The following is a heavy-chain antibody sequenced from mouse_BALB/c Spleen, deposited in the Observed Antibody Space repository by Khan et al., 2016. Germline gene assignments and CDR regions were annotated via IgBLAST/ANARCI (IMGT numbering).Heavy chain of an antibody. Sequence: QVQLQQSGAELMKPGASVKISCKATGYTFSSYWIEWVKQRPGHGLEWIGEILPGSGSTNYNEKFRGKATFTADTSSNTAYLQLSSLTSEDSAVHDWASADRRGYFDYWGQGTTLTVSS. CDR1: GYTFSSYW. V-gene: IGHV1-9*01. CDR2: ILPGSGST. J-gene: IGHJ2*01. CDR3: ASADRRGYFDY.